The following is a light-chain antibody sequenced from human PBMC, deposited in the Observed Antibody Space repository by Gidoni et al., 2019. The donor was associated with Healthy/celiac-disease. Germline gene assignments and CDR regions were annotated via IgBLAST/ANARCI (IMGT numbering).Light chain of an antibody. CDR1: KLGDRY. V-gene: IGLV3-1*01. Sequence: DELTQPPAVSVSPGQTASITCSGDKLGDRYACWYQQKPGQSPVLVIYQDSKRPSGIPERFSGSNSGNTATLTISGTQAMDEADYYCQAWDSSTVVFGGGTKLTVL. CDR2: QDS. J-gene: IGLJ2*01. CDR3: QAWDSSTVV.